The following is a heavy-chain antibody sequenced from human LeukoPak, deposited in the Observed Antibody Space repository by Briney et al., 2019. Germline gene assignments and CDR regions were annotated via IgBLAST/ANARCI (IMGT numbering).Heavy chain of an antibody. D-gene: IGHD5-18*01. V-gene: IGHV4-4*07. CDR1: GGSISNYY. Sequence: SETLSLTCTVSGGSISNYYWSWIRQPAGKGLEWIGRIYTSGTTHYNPSLKSRVTISVDTSKNQFSLKLSSVTAADTAVYYCARYTAMVFDPWGQGTLVTVSS. CDR3: ARYTAMVFDP. J-gene: IGHJ5*02. CDR2: IYTSGTT.